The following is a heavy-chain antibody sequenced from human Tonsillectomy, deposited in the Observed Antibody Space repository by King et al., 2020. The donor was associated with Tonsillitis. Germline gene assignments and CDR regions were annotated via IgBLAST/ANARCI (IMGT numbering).Heavy chain of an antibody. V-gene: IGHV1-18*01. Sequence: QFQLVQSGAEVKKPGASVKVSCKASGYTFTSYGISWVRQAPGQRLECMGWISAYNGNTKYKQKLKGRVTMTKYTSTSTDYMGMRSLRSDDTAVYYCARDLYGSGSYYHFFDYWGQGTLVTVSS. D-gene: IGHD3-10*01. CDR2: ISAYNGNT. J-gene: IGHJ4*02. CDR1: GYTFTSYG. CDR3: ARDLYGSGSYYHFFDY.